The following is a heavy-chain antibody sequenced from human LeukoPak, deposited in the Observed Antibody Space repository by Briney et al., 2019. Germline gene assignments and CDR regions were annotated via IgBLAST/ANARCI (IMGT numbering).Heavy chain of an antibody. V-gene: IGHV4-61*05. D-gene: IGHD6-25*01. Sequence: PSETLSLTCTVSGGSISSSSYYWGWIRQPPGKGLEWIGYIFYSGSTNYNPSLKSRVTISVDTSKNQFSLKLSSVTAADTAVYYCASLSGGPYPIYDYWGQGTLVTVSS. J-gene: IGHJ4*02. CDR1: GGSISSSSYY. CDR2: IFYSGST. CDR3: ASLSGGPYPIYDY.